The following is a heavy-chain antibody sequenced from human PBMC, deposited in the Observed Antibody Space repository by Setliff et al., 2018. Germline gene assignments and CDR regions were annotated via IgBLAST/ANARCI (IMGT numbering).Heavy chain of an antibody. CDR3: AREVGEVVPTSGTFDI. V-gene: IGHV4-31*03. J-gene: IGHJ3*02. Sequence: SETLSLTCTVSVDSISSSTYYWSWIRQHPGKGLEWIGYIHHSGTTYYNPSLESRVAISLDTSENQFSLKVSSVSAADTAVYYCAREVGEVVPTSGTFDIWGQGTMVTVSS. D-gene: IGHD5-12*01. CDR1: VDSISSSTYY. CDR2: IHHSGTT.